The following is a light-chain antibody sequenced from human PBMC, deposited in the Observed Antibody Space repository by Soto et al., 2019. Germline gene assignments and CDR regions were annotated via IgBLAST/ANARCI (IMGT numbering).Light chain of an antibody. CDR2: DAS. CDR3: QQYNSYSWS. J-gene: IGKJ1*01. Sequence: DIQMTQSPSTLSASVGDRVTITCRASQSITIWLAWYQQKPGKVPKLLIFDASSLETGVPSRFSGSGSGTEFTLTISSLQPADFATYYCQQYNSYSWSFGQGTKVVIK. V-gene: IGKV1-5*01. CDR1: QSITIW.